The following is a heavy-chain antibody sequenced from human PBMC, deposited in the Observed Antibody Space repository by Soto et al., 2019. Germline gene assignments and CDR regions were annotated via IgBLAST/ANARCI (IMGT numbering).Heavy chain of an antibody. Sequence: GGSLRLSCAASGFTFSSYAMHWVRQAPGKGLEWVAVISYDGSNKYYADSVKGRFTISRDNSKNTLYLQMNSLRAEDTAVYYCARSEEYYYDSSGYADYWGQGTLVTVSS. CDR1: GFTFSSYA. V-gene: IGHV3-30-3*01. D-gene: IGHD3-22*01. CDR3: ARSEEYYYDSSGYADY. J-gene: IGHJ4*02. CDR2: ISYDGSNK.